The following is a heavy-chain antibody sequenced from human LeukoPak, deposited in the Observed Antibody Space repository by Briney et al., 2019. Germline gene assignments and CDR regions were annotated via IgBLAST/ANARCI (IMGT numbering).Heavy chain of an antibody. CDR3: ARHLYDSSGYYYPVFDY. V-gene: IGHV4-4*09. Sequence: PSETLSLTCTVSGGSISSYYWSWIWQPPGKGLEWIGYIYTSGSTNYNPSLKSRVTISVDTSKNQFSLKLSSVTAADTAVYYCARHLYDSSGYYYPVFDYWGQGTLITVSS. D-gene: IGHD3-22*01. CDR2: IYTSGST. J-gene: IGHJ4*02. CDR1: GGSISSYY.